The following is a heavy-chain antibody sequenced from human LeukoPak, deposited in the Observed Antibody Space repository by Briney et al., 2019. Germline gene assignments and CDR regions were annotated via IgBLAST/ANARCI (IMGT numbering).Heavy chain of an antibody. J-gene: IGHJ3*02. V-gene: IGHV1-18*04. CDR2: TSAYNGNT. CDR3: ARDTFMITFGGVIVKAHGDAFDI. D-gene: IGHD3-16*02. Sequence: ASVKVSCKASGYTFTSYGISWVRQAPGQGLEWMGWTSAYNGNTNYAQKLQGRVTMTTDTSTSTAYMELRSLRSDDTAVYYCARDTFMITFGGVIVKAHGDAFDIWGQGTMVTVSS. CDR1: GYTFTSYG.